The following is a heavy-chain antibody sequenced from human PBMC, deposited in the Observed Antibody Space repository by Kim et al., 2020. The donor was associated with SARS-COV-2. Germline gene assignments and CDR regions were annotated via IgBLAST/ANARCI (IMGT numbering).Heavy chain of an antibody. Sequence: ASVKVSCKASGYTFTGYYMHWVRQAPGQGLEWMGWINPNSGGTNYAQKFQGRVTMTRDTSISTAYMELSRLRSDDTAVYYCARDLGGSWGIDYWGQGTLVTVSS. CDR3: ARDLGGSWGIDY. CDR2: INPNSGGT. J-gene: IGHJ4*02. V-gene: IGHV1-2*02. CDR1: GYTFTGYY. D-gene: IGHD2-15*01.